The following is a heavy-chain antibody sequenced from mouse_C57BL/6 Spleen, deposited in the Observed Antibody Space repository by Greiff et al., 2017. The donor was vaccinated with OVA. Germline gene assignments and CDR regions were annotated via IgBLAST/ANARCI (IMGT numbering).Heavy chain of an antibody. J-gene: IGHJ2*01. CDR2: IYPGDGDT. V-gene: IGHV1-82*01. Sequence: QVQLQQSGPELVKPGASVKISCKASGYAFSSSWMNWVKQRPGKGLEWIGRIYPGDGDTNYNGTFKGKATLTADKSSSTAYMQLSSLTSEDSAVYFCEEYGYDKGNYFDYWGKGTTLTVSS. CDR1: GYAFSSSW. CDR3: EEYGYDKGNYFDY. D-gene: IGHD2-2*01.